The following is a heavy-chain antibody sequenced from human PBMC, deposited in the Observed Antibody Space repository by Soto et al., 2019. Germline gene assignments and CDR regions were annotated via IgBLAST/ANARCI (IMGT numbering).Heavy chain of an antibody. CDR1: GYTFTGYY. CDR2: INPNSGGT. V-gene: IGHV1-2*02. Sequence: QVQLVQSGAEVKKPGASVKVSCKASGYTFTGYYMHWVRQAPGQGLEWMGWINPNSGGTNYAQKFQGRVTMTRDTSISTAYMALSRLRSDDTAVYYCARGYGRAQLVSKDYYDGMAVWGQGTTVTVSS. D-gene: IGHD6-13*01. CDR3: ARGYGRAQLVSKDYYDGMAV. J-gene: IGHJ6*02.